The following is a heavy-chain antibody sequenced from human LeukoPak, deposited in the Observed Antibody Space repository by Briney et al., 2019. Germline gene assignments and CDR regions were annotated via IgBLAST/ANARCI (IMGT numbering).Heavy chain of an antibody. J-gene: IGHJ4*02. CDR3: ARDFFGSYDY. D-gene: IGHD3-10*01. Sequence: GGSLRLSCAASGFTFSSYEMNWVRQAPGKGLEWVSYISSSGSTIYDADSVKGRFTISRDNAKNSLYLQMNSLRAEDTAVYYCARDFFGSYDYWGQGTLVTVSS. CDR1: GFTFSSYE. CDR2: ISSSGSTI. V-gene: IGHV3-48*03.